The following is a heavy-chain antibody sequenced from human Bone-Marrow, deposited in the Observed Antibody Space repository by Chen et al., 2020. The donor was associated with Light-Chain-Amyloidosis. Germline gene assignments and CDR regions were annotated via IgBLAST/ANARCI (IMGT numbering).Heavy chain of an antibody. CDR1: GFTFGDYA. Sequence: EVQLVESGGGLVQPGRSLRLSCTASGFTFGDYAMSWVRQAPGKGLEWVANIKQDGSEKYYVDSVKGRFTISRDNAKNSLYLQMNNLRAEDTAVYYCARRVTYSSSSIYFDYWGQGTLVTVSS. CDR2: IKQDGSEK. D-gene: IGHD6-6*01. CDR3: ARRVTYSSSSIYFDY. V-gene: IGHV3-7*01. J-gene: IGHJ4*02.